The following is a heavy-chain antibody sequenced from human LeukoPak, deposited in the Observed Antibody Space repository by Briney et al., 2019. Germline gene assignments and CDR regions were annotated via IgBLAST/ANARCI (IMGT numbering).Heavy chain of an antibody. D-gene: IGHD2-21*02. V-gene: IGHV3-23*01. CDR2: ISGSGGST. CDR3: AKTLPHIVVVTAIAY. J-gene: IGHJ4*02. Sequence: PGGSLRLSCAASGFTFSRYAMSWVRQAPGKGLEWVSAISGSGGSTYYADSVKGRFTISRDNSQNTLYLQMNSLRAEDTAVYYCAKTLPHIVVVTAIAYWGQGALVTVSS. CDR1: GFTFSRYA.